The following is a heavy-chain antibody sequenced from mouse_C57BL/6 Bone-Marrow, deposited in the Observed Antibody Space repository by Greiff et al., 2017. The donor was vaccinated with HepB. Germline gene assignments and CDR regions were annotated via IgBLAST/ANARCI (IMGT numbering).Heavy chain of an antibody. CDR3: TRHNDGSSLFDY. J-gene: IGHJ2*01. D-gene: IGHD1-1*01. CDR1: GYTFTDYE. CDR2: IDPETGGT. V-gene: IGHV1-15*01. Sequence: QVQLQQSGAELVRPGASVTLSCKASGYTFTDYEMHWVKQTPVHGLEWIGAIDPETGGTAYNQKFKGKARLTADKSSSTAYMELRSLTSEDSAVYYCTRHNDGSSLFDYWGQGTTLTVSA.